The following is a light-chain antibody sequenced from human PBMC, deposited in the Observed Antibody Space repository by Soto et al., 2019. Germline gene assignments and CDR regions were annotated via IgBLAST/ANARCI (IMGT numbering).Light chain of an antibody. CDR1: QSVSSN. Sequence: IVMTQSPATLSVSPGERATLSCRASQSVSSNLAWYQQKPGQAPRLIIHGASSRATGVPDRITGSGSGTDFTLSISRLEPEDFAVYYCQQYGGSTRTFGQGTK. CDR2: GAS. V-gene: IGKV3-20*01. CDR3: QQYGGSTRT. J-gene: IGKJ1*01.